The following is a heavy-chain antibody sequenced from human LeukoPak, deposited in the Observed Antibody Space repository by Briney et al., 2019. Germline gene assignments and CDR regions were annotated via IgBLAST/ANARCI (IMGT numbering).Heavy chain of an antibody. V-gene: IGHV4-59*08. CDR2: IYYSGST. CDR3: ARQGGGFWYFDL. J-gene: IGHJ2*01. D-gene: IGHD6-25*01. CDR1: GGSISSYH. Sequence: SETLSLTCTVSGGSISSYHWSWIRQPPGKGLEWIGYIYYSGSTNYNPSLKSRVTISVDTSKNQFSLKLSSVTAADTAVYYCARQGGGFWYFDLWGRGTLVTVSS.